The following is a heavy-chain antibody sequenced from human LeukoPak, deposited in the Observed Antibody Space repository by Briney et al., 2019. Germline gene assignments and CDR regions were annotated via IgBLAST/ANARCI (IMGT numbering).Heavy chain of an antibody. J-gene: IGHJ5*02. CDR1: GGSINNHY. CDR3: ARDLGRGYCSSTSRFVPWFDP. Sequence: SETLSLTCTVSGGSINNHYWSWIRQPPGKGLEWIGYIYYSGSPNYNPSLKSRVTISVDTSKNQLSLKLTSVTAADTAVYYCARDLGRGYCSSTSRFVPWFDPWGQGTLVTVSS. V-gene: IGHV4-59*11. CDR2: IYYSGSP. D-gene: IGHD2-2*01.